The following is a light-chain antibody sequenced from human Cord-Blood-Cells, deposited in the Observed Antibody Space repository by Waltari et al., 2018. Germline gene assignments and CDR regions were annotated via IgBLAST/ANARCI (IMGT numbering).Light chain of an antibody. CDR3: CSYAGSYTVV. CDR2: DDS. Sequence: QSALTQPRSVAGSPGQSATISCTGTSSDVGGYNYVPWYQQHPGKAPKLMIFDDSKRPSGVPDRFSCSKSGNTASLTISGLQAEDEADYYCCSYAGSYTVVFGGGTKLTVL. CDR1: SSDVGGYNY. J-gene: IGLJ2*01. V-gene: IGLV2-11*01.